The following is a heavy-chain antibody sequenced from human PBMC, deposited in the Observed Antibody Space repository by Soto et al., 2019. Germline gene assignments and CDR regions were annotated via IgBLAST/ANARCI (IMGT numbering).Heavy chain of an antibody. V-gene: IGHV3-23*01. D-gene: IGHD6-6*01. CDR2: ISGSGIST. Sequence: SRVIKEPGQGLEWVSGISGSGISTNYADSVMGRFTISRDNAKNTLYLQMNSLRGEDTAVYYCAFSRSGEVIERFDYWGQGTLVTVSS. CDR3: AFSRSGEVIERFDY. J-gene: IGHJ4*02.